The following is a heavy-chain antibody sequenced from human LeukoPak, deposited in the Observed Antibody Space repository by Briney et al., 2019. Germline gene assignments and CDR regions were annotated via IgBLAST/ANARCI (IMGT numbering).Heavy chain of an antibody. V-gene: IGHV3-66*01. J-gene: IGHJ3*02. Sequence: PGRSLRLSCAASGFTVSSNYMSWVRQAPGKGLEWVSVINSGGSTYYADSVKGRVIISRDNSRNTLYLQMNSLRAEDTAVYYCARDKYDSSGYHDAFDIWGQGTMVTVSS. CDR1: GFTVSSNY. CDR3: ARDKYDSSGYHDAFDI. CDR2: INSGGST. D-gene: IGHD3-22*01.